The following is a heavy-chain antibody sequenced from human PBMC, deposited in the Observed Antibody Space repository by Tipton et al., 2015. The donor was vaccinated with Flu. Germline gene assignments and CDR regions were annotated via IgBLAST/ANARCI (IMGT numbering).Heavy chain of an antibody. CDR3: ARIYDSRVDAFDI. D-gene: IGHD3-22*01. Sequence: SLRLSCAASGFTFSSYGMHWVRQAPGKGLEWVAVIWYDGSKKYYADSVKGRFTISRDNSKNTLFLQMNSLRAEDTAVYYCARIYDSRVDAFDIWGQGTMVTVSS. CDR2: IWYDGSKK. J-gene: IGHJ3*02. V-gene: IGHV3-33*01. CDR1: GFTFSSYG.